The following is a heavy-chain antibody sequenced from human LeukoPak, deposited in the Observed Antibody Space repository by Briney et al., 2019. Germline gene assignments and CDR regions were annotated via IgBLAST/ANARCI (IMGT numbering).Heavy chain of an antibody. Sequence: ASVKVSCKASGGTFSSYAISWVRQAPGQGLEWMGGIIPIFGTANYAQKLQGRVTITADESTSTAYMELSSLRSEDTAVYYCARDDGSSSGYPHYWGQGTLVTVSS. CDR3: ARDDGSSSGYPHY. CDR1: GGTFSSYA. V-gene: IGHV1-69*13. D-gene: IGHD3-22*01. CDR2: IIPIFGTA. J-gene: IGHJ4*02.